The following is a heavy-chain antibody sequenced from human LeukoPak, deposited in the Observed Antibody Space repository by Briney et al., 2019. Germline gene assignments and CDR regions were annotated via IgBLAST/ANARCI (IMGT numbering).Heavy chain of an antibody. CDR1: GYTFTSYY. J-gene: IGHJ6*02. CDR2: INPSGGST. Sequence: ASVKVSCKASGYTFTSYYMHWVRQAPGQGLEWMGIINPSGGSTSYAQKFQGRVTMTRDTSTSTVYMELSSLRSEDTAVYYCARGNFMVRETPYYYYGMDVWGQGTTVTVSS. V-gene: IGHV1-46*01. CDR3: ARGNFMVRETPYYYYGMDV. D-gene: IGHD3-10*01.